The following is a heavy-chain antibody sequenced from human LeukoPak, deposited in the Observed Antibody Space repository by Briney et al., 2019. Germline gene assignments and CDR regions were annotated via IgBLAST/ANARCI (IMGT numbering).Heavy chain of an antibody. V-gene: IGHV3-23*01. D-gene: IGHD3-22*01. Sequence: GGSLRLSCAASGFTSSSSAMSWVRQAPGKGLEWVSAISGRGGSTYYADSVQGRFTVFRDTSKNTLFLQMNSLRAEDTAIYYCAQASSYYDSSGYYYVLDHWGQGTLVTVSS. CDR3: AQASSYYDSSGYYYVLDH. CDR1: GFTSSSSA. CDR2: ISGRGGST. J-gene: IGHJ4*02.